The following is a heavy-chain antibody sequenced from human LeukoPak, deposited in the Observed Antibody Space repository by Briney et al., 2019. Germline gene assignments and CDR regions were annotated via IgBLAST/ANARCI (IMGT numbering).Heavy chain of an antibody. CDR1: GGTFSSYA. CDR3: ARDRVSYYYDSSGYYILVY. D-gene: IGHD3-22*01. CDR2: IIPIFGTA. J-gene: IGHJ4*02. Sequence: ASVKVSCKASGGTFSSYAISWVRQAPGQGLEWMGGIIPIFGTANYAQKFQGRVTITADESTSTGYMELSSLRSEDTAVYYCARDRVSYYYDSSGYYILVYWGQGTLVTVSS. V-gene: IGHV1-69*13.